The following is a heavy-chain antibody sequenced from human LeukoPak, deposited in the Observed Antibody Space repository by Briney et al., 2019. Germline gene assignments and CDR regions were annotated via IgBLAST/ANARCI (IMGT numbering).Heavy chain of an antibody. CDR3: ARVGVVVAATGNLWFDP. D-gene: IGHD2-15*01. CDR1: GFTFSSYE. CDR2: ISSSGTTI. V-gene: IGHV3-48*03. J-gene: IGHJ5*02. Sequence: PGGSLRLSCGASGFTFSSYEMNWVGQAPGKGREGGSYISSSGTTIYYADSVKGRFTISRDNAKNSLYLQMNSLRAEDTADYCARVGVVVAATGNLWFDPWGQGTLVTVSS.